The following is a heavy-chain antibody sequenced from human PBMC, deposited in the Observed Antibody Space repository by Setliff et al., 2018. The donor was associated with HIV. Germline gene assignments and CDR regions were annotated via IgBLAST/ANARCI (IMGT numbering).Heavy chain of an antibody. Sequence: ASVKVSCKASGYTFDDYYIHWVRQVPGKSLEWMGRINPKTGVSTHARIFQDRIILTRDTSTSKAYMELIRPRHDDTAFYYCPRDHSSVSETRNSFDPWGQGTLVTVSS. CDR1: GYTFDDYY. V-gene: IGHV1-2*06. D-gene: IGHD6-19*01. CDR2: INPKTGVS. CDR3: PRDHSSVSETRNSFDP. J-gene: IGHJ5*02.